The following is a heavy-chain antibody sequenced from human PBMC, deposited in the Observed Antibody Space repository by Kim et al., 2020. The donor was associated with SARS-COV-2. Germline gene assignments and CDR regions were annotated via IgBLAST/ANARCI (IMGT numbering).Heavy chain of an antibody. V-gene: IGHV3-30*07. Sequence: ARFTISRDNSKNTLDLQMNSLRAEDTAVYYCARESITMVRGLNGGSDFDYWGQGTLVTVSS. J-gene: IGHJ4*02. D-gene: IGHD3-10*01. CDR3: ARESITMVRGLNGGSDFDY.